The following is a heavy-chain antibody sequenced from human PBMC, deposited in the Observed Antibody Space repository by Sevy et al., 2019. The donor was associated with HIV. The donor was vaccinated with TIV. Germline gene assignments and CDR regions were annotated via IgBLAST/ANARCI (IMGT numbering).Heavy chain of an antibody. CDR2: IKQDGSEK. Sequence: GGSLRLSCAASGFTFSSYWMSWVRQAPGKGLEWVANIKQDGSEKYYVDSVKGRFTISRDNSRNTLFLQMNSLRLDDTAVYYCARDPTFSSDTRGYYPFDSWGQGTLVTVSS. J-gene: IGHJ4*02. V-gene: IGHV3-7*01. CDR3: ARDPTFSSDTRGYYPFDS. D-gene: IGHD3-22*01. CDR1: GFTFSSYW.